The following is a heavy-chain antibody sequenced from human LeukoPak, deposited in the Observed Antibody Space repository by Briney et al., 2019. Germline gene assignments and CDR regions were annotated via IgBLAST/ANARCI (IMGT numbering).Heavy chain of an antibody. CDR1: GYTFTSCG. Sequence: GASVKVSCKASGYTFTSCGISWVRQAPGQGLEWMGWINTYNGNTKYAQKVQGRVTMTTDTSTTTAYMEVRSLRSDDTAVYYCARDLVHHRLLATAYNWFDPWGQGTLVTVSS. V-gene: IGHV1-18*01. D-gene: IGHD3-16*01. CDR2: INTYNGNT. CDR3: ARDLVHHRLLATAYNWFDP. J-gene: IGHJ5*02.